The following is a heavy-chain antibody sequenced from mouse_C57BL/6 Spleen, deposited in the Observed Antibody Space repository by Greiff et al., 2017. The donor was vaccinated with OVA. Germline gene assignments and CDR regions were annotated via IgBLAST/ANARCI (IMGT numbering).Heavy chain of an antibody. CDR1: GYTFTDYN. CDR3: ARDDWDGDLFAY. Sequence: VHVKQSGPELVKPGASVKMSCKASGYTFTDYNMHWVKQSHGKSLEWMGYINPNNGGTSYNQKFKGKATLTVNKSSSTAYMELRSLTSEDSAVYYCARDDWDGDLFAYWGQGTLVTVSA. CDR2: INPNNGGT. D-gene: IGHD4-1*01. J-gene: IGHJ3*01. V-gene: IGHV1-22*01.